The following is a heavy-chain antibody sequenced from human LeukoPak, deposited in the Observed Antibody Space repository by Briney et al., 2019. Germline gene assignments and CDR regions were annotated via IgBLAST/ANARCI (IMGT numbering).Heavy chain of an antibody. CDR3: ARSWYYYDSSGYSAFDY. Sequence: GGSLRLSCAASGFTFSDYYMSWIRQAPGKGLEWVSYISSSGSTIYYADSVKGRFTISRDNAKNSLYLQMNSLRAGDTAVYYCARSWYYYDSSGYSAFDYWGQGTLVTVSS. V-gene: IGHV3-11*01. CDR2: ISSSGSTI. D-gene: IGHD3-22*01. CDR1: GFTFSDYY. J-gene: IGHJ4*02.